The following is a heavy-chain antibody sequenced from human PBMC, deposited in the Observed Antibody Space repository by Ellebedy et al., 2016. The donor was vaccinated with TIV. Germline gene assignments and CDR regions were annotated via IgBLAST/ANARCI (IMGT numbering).Heavy chain of an antibody. CDR1: GFTFSDYY. CDR3: ARLNGGVEY. CDR2: ISNSGTDM. D-gene: IGHD4-23*01. Sequence: GESPKISCAASGFTFSDYYLSWIRQAPGKGLEWISYISNSGTDMYYADSVKGRFTISRDNAKNSLYLQMNSLRAEDTAVYYCARLNGGVEYWGQGTLVTVSS. V-gene: IGHV3-11*01. J-gene: IGHJ4*02.